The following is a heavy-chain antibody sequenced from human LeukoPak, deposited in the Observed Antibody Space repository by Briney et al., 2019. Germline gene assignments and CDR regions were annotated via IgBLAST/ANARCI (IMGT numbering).Heavy chain of an antibody. CDR3: AKDRSYGSETYYFDY. V-gene: IGHV3-30*18. J-gene: IGHJ4*02. D-gene: IGHD3-10*01. Sequence: PGRSLRLSCAASGFTFSSYGMHWVRQAPGKGLEWVAVISYDGSSKYYADSVKGRFTISRDNSKNTLYLQMNSLRAEDTAVYYCAKDRSYGSETYYFDYWGQGTLVTVSS. CDR2: ISYDGSSK. CDR1: GFTFSSYG.